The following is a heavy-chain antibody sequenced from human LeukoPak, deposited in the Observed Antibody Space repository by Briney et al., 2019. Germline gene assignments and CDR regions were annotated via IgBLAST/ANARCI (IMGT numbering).Heavy chain of an antibody. V-gene: IGHV3-7*04. D-gene: IGHD6-19*01. CDR2: IKQDGSEK. CDR3: ARVSYSSGWYVDY. Sequence: GGSLRLSCAASGFTFSSYWMSWVRQAPGKGLECVANIKQDGSEKYYVDSVKGRFTISRDNAKNSLYLQMNSLRAEDTAVYYCARVSYSSGWYVDYWGQGTLVTVSS. J-gene: IGHJ4*02. CDR1: GFTFSSYW.